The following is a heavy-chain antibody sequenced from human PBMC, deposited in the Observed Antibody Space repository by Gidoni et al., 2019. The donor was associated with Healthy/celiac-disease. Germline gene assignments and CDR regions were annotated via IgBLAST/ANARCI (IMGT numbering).Heavy chain of an antibody. D-gene: IGHD1-7*01. J-gene: IGHJ5*02. CDR2: IYYSGST. CDR3: ARHGTNWNYPNWFDP. V-gene: IGHV4-39*01. Sequence: QLPLQESGPGLVKPSETLSLTCTVSGGSISRSSYYWGWIRQPPGKGLEWIGSIYYSGSTYYNPSLKSRVTISVDTSKNQFSLKLSSVTAADTAVYYCARHGTNWNYPNWFDPWGQGTLVTVSS. CDR1: GGSISRSSYY.